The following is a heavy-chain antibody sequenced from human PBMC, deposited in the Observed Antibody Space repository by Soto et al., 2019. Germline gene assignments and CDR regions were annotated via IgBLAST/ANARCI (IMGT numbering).Heavy chain of an antibody. J-gene: IGHJ6*02. CDR3: AMLGGWSGGSNDMDV. Sequence: EVQLVESGGGLVQPGGSLRLSCAASGLIFSDYHMDWVRQAPGKGLEWVGRIRRKANSYTTEYAASVKGRFTISRDDSNNSMYLKMNILKTEDTAVYYCAMLGGWSGGSNDMDVWGQGTTVTVSS. D-gene: IGHD6-19*01. CDR2: IRRKANSYTT. V-gene: IGHV3-72*01. CDR1: GLIFSDYH.